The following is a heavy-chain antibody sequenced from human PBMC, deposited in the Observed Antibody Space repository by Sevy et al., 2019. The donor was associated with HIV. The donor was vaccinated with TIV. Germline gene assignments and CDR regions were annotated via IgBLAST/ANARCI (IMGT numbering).Heavy chain of an antibody. D-gene: IGHD2-15*01. CDR3: ARGYCSGGACYPGYSDS. CDR2: IYSNGNT. Sequence: GGSLRLSCAASGFTVSSNYMNWVRQAPGKGLEWVSIIYSNGNTYYADSVKGRFTISRHNSKNTLSLQMNALRAEDTAMYYCARGYCSGGACYPGYSDSWGQGTLVTVSS. CDR1: GFTVSSNY. J-gene: IGHJ4*02. V-gene: IGHV3-66*01.